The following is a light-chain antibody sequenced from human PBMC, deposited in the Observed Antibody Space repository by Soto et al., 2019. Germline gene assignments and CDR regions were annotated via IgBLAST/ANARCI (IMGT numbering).Light chain of an antibody. V-gene: IGKV1-5*01. CDR1: QSISSW. CDR2: DAS. CDR3: QQYSSYLYT. J-gene: IGKJ2*01. Sequence: DIQMTQSPSTLSAYVGDRVTITCRASQSISSWLAWYQQKPGKAPKLLIYDASTLESGVPSRFSGGGSGTEFTLTISSLQPDDFATYYCQQYSSYLYTFGQGTKLEIK.